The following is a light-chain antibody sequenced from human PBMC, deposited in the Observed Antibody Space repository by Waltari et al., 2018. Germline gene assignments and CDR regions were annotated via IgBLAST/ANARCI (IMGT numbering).Light chain of an antibody. CDR1: TLTKQY. V-gene: IGLV3-25*03. Sequence: SYDLTQPPSVSVSPGQTARIPCSGDTLTKQYAYWYQQKPGQAPVLDIYKDNERPSGIPERFSGSSSGTTVTLTISGVQAEDEADYYCQSTDNSNTYLYWMFGGGTKLTVL. CDR3: QSTDNSNTYLYWM. J-gene: IGLJ3*02. CDR2: KDN.